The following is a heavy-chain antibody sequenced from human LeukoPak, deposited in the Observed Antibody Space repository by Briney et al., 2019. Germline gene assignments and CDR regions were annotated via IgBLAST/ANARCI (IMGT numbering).Heavy chain of an antibody. D-gene: IGHD6-19*01. CDR1: GGSISTSNYY. Sequence: SETLSLTCTVSGGSISTSNYYWGWLRQPPGKGLEWIGNIFYSGSTYYSPSLKSRVTISVDTSKNQFSLKLSSVTAADTAVYYCARWSYPSSGWYAFDYWGQGTLVTVSS. CDR2: IFYSGST. V-gene: IGHV4-39*07. CDR3: ARWSYPSSGWYAFDY. J-gene: IGHJ4*02.